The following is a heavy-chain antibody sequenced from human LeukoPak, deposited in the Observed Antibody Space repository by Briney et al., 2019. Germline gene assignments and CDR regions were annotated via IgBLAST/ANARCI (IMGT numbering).Heavy chain of an antibody. J-gene: IGHJ4*02. Sequence: SETLSLTCAVYGGSFSGYYWSWNRQPPGKGLEWIGEINHSGSTNYNPSLKSRVTISVDTSKNQFSLKLSSVTAADTAVYYCARGVARNYYGSGSPLGYWGQGTLVTVSS. CDR3: ARGVARNYYGSGSPLGY. D-gene: IGHD3-10*01. CDR2: INHSGST. V-gene: IGHV4-34*01. CDR1: GGSFSGYY.